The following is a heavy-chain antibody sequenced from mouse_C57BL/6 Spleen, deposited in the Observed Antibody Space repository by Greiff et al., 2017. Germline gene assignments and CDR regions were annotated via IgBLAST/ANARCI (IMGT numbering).Heavy chain of an antibody. CDR3: ARSYYGNYGWFAY. CDR1: GYTFTDYN. Sequence: EVQLQQSGPELVKPGASVKIPCKASGYTFTDYNMDWVKQSHGKSLEWIGVINPNNGGTIYNQKFKGKATLTVDKSSSTAYMELRSLTSEDTAVYDCARSYYGNYGWFAYWGQGTLVTVAA. D-gene: IGHD2-10*01. J-gene: IGHJ3*01. CDR2: INPNNGGT. V-gene: IGHV1-18*01.